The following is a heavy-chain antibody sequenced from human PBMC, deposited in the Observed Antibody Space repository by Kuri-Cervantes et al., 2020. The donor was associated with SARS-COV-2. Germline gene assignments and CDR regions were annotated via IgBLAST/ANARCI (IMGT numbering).Heavy chain of an antibody. J-gene: IGHJ6*03. D-gene: IGHD3-10*01. CDR1: GYTFTGYY. CDR3: ARDRLLWFGELLPPNPSYYYYYMDV. Sequence: ASVKVSCKASGYTFTGYYMHWVRQAPGQGLEWMGWINPNSGGTNYAQKFQGRVTMTRDTSISTAYMELSSLRSDDTAVYYCARDRLLWFGELLPPNPSYYYYYMDVWGKGTTVTVSS. V-gene: IGHV1-2*02. CDR2: INPNSGGT.